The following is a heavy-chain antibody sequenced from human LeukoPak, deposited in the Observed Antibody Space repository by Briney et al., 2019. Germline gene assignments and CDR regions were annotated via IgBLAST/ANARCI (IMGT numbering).Heavy chain of an antibody. D-gene: IGHD4-17*01. V-gene: IGHV4-34*01. Sequence: PSETLSLTCAVYGGSFSGYYWSWIRQPPGKGLEWIGEINHSGSANYNPSLESRVTISVDTSKNQFSLKLSSVTAADTAVYYCARGPAAGEEYYYYGMDVWGQGTTVTVSS. CDR2: INHSGSA. CDR3: ARGPAAGEEYYYYGMDV. J-gene: IGHJ6*02. CDR1: GGSFSGYY.